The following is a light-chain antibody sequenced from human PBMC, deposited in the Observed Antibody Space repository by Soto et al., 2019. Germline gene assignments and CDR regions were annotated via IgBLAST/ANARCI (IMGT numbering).Light chain of an antibody. Sequence: EIVLTQSPGTLSSSPGERATLSCRASQSVSSSHLAWYQQKPGQAPRLLIYGASSRATVIPDRFSGSGSGTDFTVAISRLEPEDFAVYFCQQYGDSPMYTFGQGTKLEI. J-gene: IGKJ2*01. CDR3: QQYGDSPMYT. V-gene: IGKV3-20*01. CDR1: QSVSSSH. CDR2: GAS.